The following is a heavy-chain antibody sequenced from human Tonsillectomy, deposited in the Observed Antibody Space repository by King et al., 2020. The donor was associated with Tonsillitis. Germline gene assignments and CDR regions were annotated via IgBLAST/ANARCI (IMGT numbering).Heavy chain of an antibody. D-gene: IGHD5-18*01. Sequence: LVQSGAEVKKPGASVKVSCKASGYTFTDYYIHWVRQAPGQGLEWMGWIHPNSGGTHYAQKFQGRVTMTRDTSISTAYLELSSLRSDDTAVYYCATVRWIHLWHHFDCWGQGTLVTVSS. CDR2: IHPNSGGT. CDR1: GYTFTDYY. CDR3: ATVRWIHLWHHFDC. V-gene: IGHV1-2*02. J-gene: IGHJ4*02.